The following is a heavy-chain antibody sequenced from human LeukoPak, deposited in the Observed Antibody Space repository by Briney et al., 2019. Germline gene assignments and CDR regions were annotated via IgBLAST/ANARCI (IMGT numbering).Heavy chain of an antibody. CDR1: GFTFSSSG. V-gene: IGHV3-30*18. D-gene: IGHD6-19*01. Sequence: PGGSLRLSCAASGFTFSSSGMHWVRQAPGKGLEWVAVISYDGSNKYYADSVKGRFTISRDNSKNTLYLQMNSLRAEDTAVYYCAKDERVYSSGWYYFDYWGQGTLVTVSS. CDR3: AKDERVYSSGWYYFDY. CDR2: ISYDGSNK. J-gene: IGHJ4*02.